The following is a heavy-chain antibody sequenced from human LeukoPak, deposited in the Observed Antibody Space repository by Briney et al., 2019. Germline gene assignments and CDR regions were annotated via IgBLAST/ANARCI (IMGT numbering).Heavy chain of an antibody. D-gene: IGHD3-22*01. J-gene: IGHJ2*01. CDR2: ISGSGIK. V-gene: IGHV3-48*03. CDR1: RFTFSSYE. Sequence: GGSLRLSCAASRFTFSSYEMNWVRQAPGKGLEWVSYISGSGIKHYADSVKGRFTISRDNAKNSLYLQMNSLRAEDTAVYYCAREVPYGYYYDSSWYFDLWGRGTLVTVSS. CDR3: AREVPYGYYYDSSWYFDL.